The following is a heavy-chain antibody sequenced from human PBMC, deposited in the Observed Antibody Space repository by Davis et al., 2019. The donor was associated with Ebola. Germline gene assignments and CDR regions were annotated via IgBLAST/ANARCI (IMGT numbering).Heavy chain of an antibody. J-gene: IGHJ4*02. CDR2: IKQDGSEK. D-gene: IGHD1-26*01. Sequence: GGSLRLSCVASGFDFFNYAMFWVRQAPGKGLEWVANIKQDGSEKYYVDSVKGRFTISRDNAKNSLYLQMNSLRAEDTAVYYCARGGEGLLGYWGQGTLVTVSS. V-gene: IGHV3-7*03. CDR3: ARGGEGLLGY. CDR1: GFDFFNYA.